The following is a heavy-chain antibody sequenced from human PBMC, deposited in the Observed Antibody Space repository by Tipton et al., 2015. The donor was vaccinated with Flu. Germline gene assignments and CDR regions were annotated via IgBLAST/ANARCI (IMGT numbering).Heavy chain of an antibody. J-gene: IGHJ3*02. Sequence: SLRLSCAASGFTFSSYSMNWVRQAPGKGLEWVSSISSSSYIYYADSVKGRFTISRDNAKNSLYLQMNSLRAEDTAVYYCARCRGDPTREYVWGSYRYLDAFDIWGQGTMVTVSS. CDR3: ARCRGDPTREYVWGSYRYLDAFDI. CDR2: ISSSSYI. CDR1: GFTFSSYS. V-gene: IGHV3-21*01. D-gene: IGHD3-16*02.